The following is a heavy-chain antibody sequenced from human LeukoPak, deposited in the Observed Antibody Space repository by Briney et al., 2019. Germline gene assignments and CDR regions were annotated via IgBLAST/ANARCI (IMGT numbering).Heavy chain of an antibody. CDR2: IKSKTDGGTT. CDR1: GFTFSNAW. CDR3: TTDPVEWLALTDY. D-gene: IGHD6-19*01. V-gene: IGHV3-15*01. J-gene: IGHJ4*02. Sequence: GGSLRLSCAASGFTFSNAWMSWVRQAPGKGLEWVGRIKSKTDGGTTDYAAPVKGRFTISRDDSKNTLYLQMNSLKTEDTAVYYCTTDPVEWLALTDYWGQGTLVTVSS.